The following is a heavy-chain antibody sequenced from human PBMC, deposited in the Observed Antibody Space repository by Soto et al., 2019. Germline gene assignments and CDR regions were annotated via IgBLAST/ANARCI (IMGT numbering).Heavy chain of an antibody. Sequence: PGGSLRLSCAASGFTFYNYEMNWVRQAPGKGLEWIAYITSSGSTIYYADSVKGRFTISRDNSKNTLYLQMNSLRAEDTAVYYCAKDGSSSCTGWFDPWGQGTLVTVSS. V-gene: IGHV3-48*03. CDR1: GFTFYNYE. J-gene: IGHJ5*02. D-gene: IGHD6-13*01. CDR2: ITSSGSTI. CDR3: AKDGSSSCTGWFDP.